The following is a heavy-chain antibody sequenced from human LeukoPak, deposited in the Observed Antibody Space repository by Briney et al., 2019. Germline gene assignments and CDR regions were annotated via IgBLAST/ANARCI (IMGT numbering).Heavy chain of an antibody. Sequence: GDSLRLSCVASGFTFNIYPMTWVRQSPGKGLEWVSLISGDGGSTYYADPVKGRFTISRDNSKNSLYLQMNSLRTEDTALYYCAKDMVRGVIIMPALDYWGQGTLVTVSS. CDR3: AKDMVRGVIIMPALDY. V-gene: IGHV3-43*02. CDR1: GFTFNIYP. J-gene: IGHJ4*02. CDR2: ISGDGGST. D-gene: IGHD3-10*01.